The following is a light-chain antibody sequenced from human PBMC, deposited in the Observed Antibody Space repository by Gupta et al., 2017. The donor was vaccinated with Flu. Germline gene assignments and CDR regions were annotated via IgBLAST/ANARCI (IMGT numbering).Light chain of an antibody. CDR1: QSVLYSSNNKNY. CDR3: HQYYSPPDT. J-gene: IGKJ2*01. Sequence: DIVMTQSPDSLAVSLGARATINCKSSQSVLYSSNNKNYLAWYQQKPGQPPKLLIYWASTRESGVPDRFSGSGSGTDFTLTISSLQAEDVAVYYCHQYYSPPDTFGQGTKLEIK. V-gene: IGKV4-1*01. CDR2: WAS.